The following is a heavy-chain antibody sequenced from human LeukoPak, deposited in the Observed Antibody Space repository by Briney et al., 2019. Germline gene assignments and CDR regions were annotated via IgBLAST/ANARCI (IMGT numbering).Heavy chain of an antibody. Sequence: PGGSLRLSCAASGFTFNTYWMSWVRQAPGKGREWVANIKQDGSEKYYVDSVKGRFTISRDNAKNSLYLQMNSLRAEDTAVYYCARDEWELLSYFDYWGQGTLVTVSS. D-gene: IGHD1-26*01. CDR3: ARDEWELLSYFDY. CDR1: GFTFNTYW. J-gene: IGHJ4*02. V-gene: IGHV3-7*01. CDR2: IKQDGSEK.